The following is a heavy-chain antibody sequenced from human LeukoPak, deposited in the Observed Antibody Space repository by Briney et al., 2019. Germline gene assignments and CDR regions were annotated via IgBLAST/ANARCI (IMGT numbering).Heavy chain of an antibody. CDR2: ISAYNGNT. J-gene: IGHJ5*02. Sequence: ASVKVSCKASGYTFTSYCISWVRQAPGQGLEWMGWISAYNGNTNYAQKLQGRVTMTTDTSTSTAYMELRSLRSDDTAVYYCARTYYDILTGSVNWFDPWGQGTLVTVSS. CDR1: GYTFTSYC. V-gene: IGHV1-18*04. D-gene: IGHD3-9*01. CDR3: ARTYYDILTGSVNWFDP.